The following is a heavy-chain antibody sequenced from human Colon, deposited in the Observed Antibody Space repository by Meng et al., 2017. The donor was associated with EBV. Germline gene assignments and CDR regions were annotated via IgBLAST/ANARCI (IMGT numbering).Heavy chain of an antibody. D-gene: IGHD1-26*01. CDR1: GVSISSNIR. CDR3: ARGKQDAWELLAY. CDR2: IDDSGST. V-gene: IGHV4-4*02. Sequence: LQEYGPGLVKPSGTLSPTCGVSGVSISSNIRWTWVRQPPGKGLEWIGDIDDSGSTNYNPSLNSRISISLDKSKNHFSLKVNSVTAADTAVYYCARGKQDAWELLAYWGQGALVTVSS. J-gene: IGHJ4*02.